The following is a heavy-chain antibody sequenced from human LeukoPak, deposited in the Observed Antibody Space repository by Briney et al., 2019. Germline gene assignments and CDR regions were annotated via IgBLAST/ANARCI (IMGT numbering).Heavy chain of an antibody. CDR2: IWYDGSNK. V-gene: IGHV3-33*01. CDR1: GFTFSSYG. J-gene: IGHJ3*02. D-gene: IGHD4-17*01. CDR3: AGVEDYGTRSDAFDI. Sequence: GRSLRLSCAASGFTFSSYGMHWVRQAPGKGLEWVAVIWYDGSNKYYADSVKGRFTISRDNSKNTLYLQMNSLRAEDTAVYYCAGVEDYGTRSDAFDIWGQGTMVTVSS.